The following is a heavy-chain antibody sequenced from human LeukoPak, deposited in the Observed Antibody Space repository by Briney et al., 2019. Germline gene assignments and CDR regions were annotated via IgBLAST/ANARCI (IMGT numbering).Heavy chain of an antibody. Sequence: SQTLSLTCAISVDSVSSNSVGWHWIRQSPSRGLEWLGKTDYRSKWYTDYAVSVKSRMTINPDTSKNQFSLQVNSVTPEDTAVYYCVRSWTYSYDTWGQGTLVTVSS. CDR1: VDSVSSNSVG. V-gene: IGHV6-1*01. D-gene: IGHD5-18*01. J-gene: IGHJ4*02. CDR3: VRSWTYSYDT. CDR2: TDYRSKWYT.